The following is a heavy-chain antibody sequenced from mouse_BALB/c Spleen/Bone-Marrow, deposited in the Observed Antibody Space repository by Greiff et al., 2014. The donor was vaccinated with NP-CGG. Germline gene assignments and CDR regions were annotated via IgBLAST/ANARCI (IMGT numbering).Heavy chain of an antibody. J-gene: IGHJ4*01. Sequence: EVMLVESGPGLVEPSQSLSLTCTVTGYSITSDYAWNWIRQFPGNKLEWMGYISYSGSTSYNPSLKSRISITRDTSKNQFFLQLNSVTTEDTATYYCARYYGSSYYAMDYWGQGTSVTVSS. D-gene: IGHD1-1*01. CDR1: GYSITSDYA. V-gene: IGHV3-2*02. CDR2: ISYSGST. CDR3: ARYYGSSYYAMDY.